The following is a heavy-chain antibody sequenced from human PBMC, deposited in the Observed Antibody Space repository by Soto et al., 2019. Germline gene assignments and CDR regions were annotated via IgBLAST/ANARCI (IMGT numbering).Heavy chain of an antibody. CDR3: ARVNVNTVTTDY. J-gene: IGHJ4*02. CDR1: GGSISSGGYY. D-gene: IGHD4-17*01. Sequence: SETLSLTCTVSGGSISSGGYYWSWIRQHPGKGLEWIGYIYYSGSTYYNPSLKSRVTISVDTSKNQFSLKLSSVTAADTAVYYCARVNVNTVTTDYWGQGTLVTVSS. CDR2: IYYSGST. V-gene: IGHV4-31*03.